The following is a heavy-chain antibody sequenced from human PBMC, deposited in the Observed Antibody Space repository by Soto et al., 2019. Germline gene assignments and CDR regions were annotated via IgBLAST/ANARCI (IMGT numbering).Heavy chain of an antibody. J-gene: IGHJ2*01. CDR2: INWNSGNI. V-gene: IGHV3-9*01. CDR1: GFTFDDYA. CDR3: AKACSSVWYWSFDL. Sequence: EVQLVESGGGLVQPGRSLRLSCAASGFTFDDYAMHWVRQAPGKGLEWVSGINWNSGNIGYADSVKGRFTISRDNAKNSLFLQMNSLRPEDTALYYCAKACSSVWYWSFDLWGRGTLVTVSS. D-gene: IGHD6-19*01.